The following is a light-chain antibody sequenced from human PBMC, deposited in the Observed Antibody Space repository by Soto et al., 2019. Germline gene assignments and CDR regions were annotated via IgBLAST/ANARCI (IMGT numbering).Light chain of an antibody. CDR2: HDS. CDR3: HVWDSSSDHVV. Sequence: SYELTQPPSVSVAPGKTAKITCWGNNIGSKSVHWYQQKPGQAPVLVIYHDSARPSGIPERFSGSNSGNTATLTISRVEAGDEADYYCHVWDSSSDHVVFGGGNKVTVL. V-gene: IGLV3-21*04. CDR1: NIGSKS. J-gene: IGLJ2*01.